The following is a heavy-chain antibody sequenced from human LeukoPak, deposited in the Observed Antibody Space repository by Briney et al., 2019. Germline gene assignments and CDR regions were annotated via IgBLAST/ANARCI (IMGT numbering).Heavy chain of an antibody. V-gene: IGHV6-1*01. D-gene: IGHD1-1*01. CDR3: ARSTTPGSENWLDP. CDR1: GDSVSSKSAA. CDR2: TYYTSQWHN. Sequence: SQTLSLTCAISGDSVSSKSAAWNWIRQSPSRGLEWLGRTYYTSQWHNDFAVSVKSRITINPDTSKNQFSLQLNSVTPEDTAVYYCARSTTPGSENWLDPWGQGTLVTVSP. J-gene: IGHJ5*02.